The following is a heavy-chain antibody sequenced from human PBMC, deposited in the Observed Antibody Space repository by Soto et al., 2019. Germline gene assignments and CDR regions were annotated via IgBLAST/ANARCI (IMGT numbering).Heavy chain of an antibody. CDR3: ARGPWDDVSGHNYMDV. Sequence: QVQLQQSGPGLVKPSQTLSLTCDISGDSVSSNSAAWNWIRQTPSRGLEWLGRTYYRSKWYSNYAISVNSRVTVNPDTFKNQFSLQLNSVTPEDTSVYYCARGPWDDVSGHNYMDVWGKGTTVTVSS. V-gene: IGHV6-1*01. CDR1: GDSVSSNSAA. J-gene: IGHJ6*03. CDR2: TYYRSKWYS. D-gene: IGHD1-1*01.